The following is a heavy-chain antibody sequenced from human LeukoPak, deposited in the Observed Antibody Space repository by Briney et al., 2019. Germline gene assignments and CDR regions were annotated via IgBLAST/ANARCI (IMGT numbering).Heavy chain of an antibody. Sequence: SGGSLRLSCAASGFTFSSYWMSWVRQAPGKGLEWVANIKQDGSEKDYVDSVKGRFTISRDNAKNSLYLQMSSLRGEDTAVYYCARSPRWYYDGSGYSGYFDYWGQGTLVTVSS. CDR2: IKQDGSEK. J-gene: IGHJ4*02. V-gene: IGHV3-7*01. D-gene: IGHD3-22*01. CDR3: ARSPRWYYDGSGYSGYFDY. CDR1: GFTFSSYW.